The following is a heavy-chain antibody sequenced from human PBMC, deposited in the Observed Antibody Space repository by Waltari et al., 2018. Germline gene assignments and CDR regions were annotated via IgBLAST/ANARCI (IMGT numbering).Heavy chain of an antibody. CDR1: GFTFSSYG. Sequence: QVQLVESGGGVVQPGRSLRLSCAASGFTFSSYGMHWVRQAPGKGLEWVAFISYDGSNKYYADSVKGRFTISRDNSKNTLYLQMNSLRAEDTAVYYCARDLSYYMDVWGKGTTVTISS. V-gene: IGHV3-30*03. CDR2: ISYDGSNK. CDR3: ARDLSYYMDV. J-gene: IGHJ6*03.